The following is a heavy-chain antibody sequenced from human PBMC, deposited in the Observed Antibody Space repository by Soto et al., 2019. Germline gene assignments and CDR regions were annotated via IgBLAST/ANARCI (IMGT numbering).Heavy chain of an antibody. D-gene: IGHD6-13*01. CDR2: IIPIFGTA. CDR3: AAPQPRIASAEFDY. J-gene: IGHJ4*02. CDR1: GGTFSSYA. V-gene: IGHV1-69*12. Sequence: QVQLVQSGAEVKKPGSSVKVSCKASGGTFSSYAISWVRQAPGQGLEWMGGIIPIFGTANYAQKFQGRVTITADESMSTAYMELSSLRSEDTAVYYCAAPQPRIASAEFDYWGQGTLVTVSS.